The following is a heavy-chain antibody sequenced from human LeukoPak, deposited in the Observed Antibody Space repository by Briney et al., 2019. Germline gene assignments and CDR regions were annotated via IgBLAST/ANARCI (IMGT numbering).Heavy chain of an antibody. D-gene: IGHD3-16*02. Sequence: SETLSLTCTASGASLSRSRYSWGWLRQPPGKGLEWIGTFHSNGNTYYNPSLKSRVTISVDSSKNQLSLNLGSLTAADTAVYYCARLPTGYPNWVDPWGQGTLVTVSS. CDR2: FHSNGNT. CDR1: GASLSRSRYS. J-gene: IGHJ5*02. CDR3: ARLPTGYPNWVDP. V-gene: IGHV4-39*01.